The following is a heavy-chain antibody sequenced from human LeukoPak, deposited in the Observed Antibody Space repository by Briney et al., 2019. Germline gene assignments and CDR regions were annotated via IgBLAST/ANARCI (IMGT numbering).Heavy chain of an antibody. CDR3: AELGITMIGGV. V-gene: IGHV3-48*03. Sequence: SCKASGYTFSSYEMNWVRQAPGKGLEWVSYISSSGSTIYYADSVKGRFTISRDNAKNSLYLQMNSLRAEDTVVYYCAELGITMIGGVWGKGTTVTISS. J-gene: IGHJ6*04. D-gene: IGHD3-10*02. CDR1: GYTFSSYE. CDR2: ISSSGSTI.